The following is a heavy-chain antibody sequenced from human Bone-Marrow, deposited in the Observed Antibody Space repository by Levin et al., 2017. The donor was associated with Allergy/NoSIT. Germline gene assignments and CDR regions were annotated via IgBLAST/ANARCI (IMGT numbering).Heavy chain of an antibody. CDR2: IKQDGSEK. J-gene: IGHJ3*02. CDR1: GFTFSSYW. Sequence: GGSLRLSCAASGFTFSSYWMSWVRQAPGKGLEWVANIKQDGSEKYYVDSVKGRFTISRDNAKNSLYLQMNSLRAEDTAVYYCARDCSGGSCYATNDAFDIWGQGTMVTVSS. CDR3: ARDCSGGSCYATNDAFDI. V-gene: IGHV3-7*01. D-gene: IGHD2-15*01.